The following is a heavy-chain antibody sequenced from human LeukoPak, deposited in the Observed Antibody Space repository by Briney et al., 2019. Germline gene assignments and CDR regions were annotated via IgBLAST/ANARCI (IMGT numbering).Heavy chain of an antibody. CDR2: INPNSGGT. J-gene: IGHJ3*02. D-gene: IGHD2-21*01. V-gene: IGHV1-2*02. CDR1: GYTFTGYY. Sequence: GASVKVSCKAYGYTFTGYYMHWVRQAPGQGLEWMGWINPNSGGTNYAQKFQGRVTMTRDTSISTAYMELSRLRSDDTAVYYCAREVPTYCGGDCYLNHDAFDIWGQGTMVTVSS. CDR3: AREVPTYCGGDCYLNHDAFDI.